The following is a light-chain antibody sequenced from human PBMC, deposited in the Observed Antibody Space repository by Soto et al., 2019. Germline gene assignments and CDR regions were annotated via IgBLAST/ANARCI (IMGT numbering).Light chain of an antibody. Sequence: EIVLTQSPGTLSLSPGERATLSCRASQSVSSSYLAWYQQKPGQAPRLLIYGASIRATGIPDRFSGSGSGTEFTLTISRLEPEDFAVYYCQQYGSSPRVTFGPGTKVDIK. CDR2: GAS. CDR1: QSVSSSY. V-gene: IGKV3-20*01. CDR3: QQYGSSPRVT. J-gene: IGKJ3*01.